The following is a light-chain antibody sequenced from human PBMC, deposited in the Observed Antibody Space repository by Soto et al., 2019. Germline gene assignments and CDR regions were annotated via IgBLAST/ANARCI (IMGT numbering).Light chain of an antibody. J-gene: IGKJ5*01. CDR3: QQYNNWPPR. Sequence: EIVMAQAPATLAVAPGERASLCGGASQGGSTNLAWHQHNPGKAPRLLIFAASTRATGSPARFSGTGSGTEFTLTISSLQSEDFAVHSCQQYNNWPPRFGQGTPLDI. CDR1: QGGSTN. CDR2: AAS. V-gene: IGKV3-15*01.